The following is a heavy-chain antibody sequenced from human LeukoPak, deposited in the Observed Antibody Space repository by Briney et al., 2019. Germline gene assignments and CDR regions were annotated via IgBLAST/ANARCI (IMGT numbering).Heavy chain of an antibody. V-gene: IGHV4-39*01. J-gene: IGHJ4*02. CDR1: GGSISSSTYY. D-gene: IGHD3-3*01. CDR3: ASNLEWLYFDY. CDR2: INYSGSI. Sequence: SETLSLTCTVSGGSISSSTYYWGWIRQPPGKGLEWNGSINYSGSIYYNPSLKSRVTISVDTSKNQFSLKLSSVTAADTAVYYCASNLEWLYFDYWGQGTLVTVSS.